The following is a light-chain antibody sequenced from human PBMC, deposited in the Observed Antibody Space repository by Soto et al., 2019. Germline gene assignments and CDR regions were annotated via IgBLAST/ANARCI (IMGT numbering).Light chain of an antibody. CDR2: DAS. Sequence: EVLMTQSPATLSVSPGERVILACRASQRISNDLAWYQQKAGQAPRLLIYDASTRATGILARFSGSGSGTEFTLTISSLQSEDFAVYFCQQYNNWPPWTFGQGNKVEIK. CDR1: QRISND. CDR3: QQYNNWPPWT. V-gene: IGKV3-15*01. J-gene: IGKJ1*01.